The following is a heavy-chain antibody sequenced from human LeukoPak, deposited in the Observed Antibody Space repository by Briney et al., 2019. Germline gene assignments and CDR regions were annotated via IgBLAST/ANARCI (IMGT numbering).Heavy chain of an antibody. CDR1: GFTFSSYG. CDR2: ISYDGSNK. CDR3: AKDLDTGYKYYYYGMDV. V-gene: IGHV3-30*18. D-gene: IGHD3-9*01. Sequence: GWSLRLSCAAPGFTFSSYGMHWVRQAPGKGLEGVAVISYDGSNKYYADSVKGRFTISRDNSKNTLYLQMNSLRAEDTAVYYCAKDLDTGYKYYYYGMDVWGKGTTVTVSS. J-gene: IGHJ6*04.